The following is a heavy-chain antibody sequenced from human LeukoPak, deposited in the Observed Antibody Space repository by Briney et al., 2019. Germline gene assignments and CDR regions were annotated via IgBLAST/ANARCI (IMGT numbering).Heavy chain of an antibody. CDR2: IYFGGTT. CDR1: GGSIKNYY. D-gene: IGHD4-23*01. Sequence: SETLSLTCSVSGGSIKNYYWSWIRQPPGKGLEWLGNIYFGGTTDYNSSLKSRLTISVDTFKNQLSLNLQSVTAADTATYYCARHRSDTGGKKGVNWFDPWGQGTLVAVSS. J-gene: IGHJ5*02. CDR3: ARHRSDTGGKKGVNWFDP. V-gene: IGHV4-59*01.